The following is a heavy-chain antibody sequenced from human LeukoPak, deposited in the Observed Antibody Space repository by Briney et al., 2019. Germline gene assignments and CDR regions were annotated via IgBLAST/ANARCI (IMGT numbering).Heavy chain of an antibody. Sequence: GGSLRLSCAASGFTFSSYGMHWVRQAPGKGLEWVAFIRYDGSNEYYADSVKGRFTISRDNSKNTLSLQMNSLRAEDTAVYYCASGGGWVFFNWGRGTLVTVSS. CDR1: GFTFSSYG. V-gene: IGHV3-30*02. D-gene: IGHD6-19*01. CDR2: IRYDGSNE. CDR3: ASGGGWVFFN. J-gene: IGHJ4*02.